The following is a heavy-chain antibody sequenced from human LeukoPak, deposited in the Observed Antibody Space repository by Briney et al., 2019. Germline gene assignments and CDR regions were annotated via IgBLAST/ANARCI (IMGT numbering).Heavy chain of an antibody. CDR2: ISGSGGST. J-gene: IGHJ4*02. D-gene: IGHD1-1*01. CDR1: GFTFSSYA. Sequence: GGSLRLSCAASGFTFSSYAMSWVRQAPGKGLEWVSAISGSGGSTYYADSVKGRFTISRDNSKNTLYLQMNSLRAEDTAVYYCAKDQWYNWNDESYFDYWGQGTLVTVSS. V-gene: IGHV3-23*01. CDR3: AKDQWYNWNDESYFDY.